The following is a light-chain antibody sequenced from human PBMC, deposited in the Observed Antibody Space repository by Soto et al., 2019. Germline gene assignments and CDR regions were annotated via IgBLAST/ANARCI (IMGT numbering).Light chain of an antibody. CDR2: RNN. CDR3: SAWDDSLSGYV. J-gene: IGLJ1*01. CDR1: SSNIGSNY. Sequence: QSVLTQPPSASGTPGQRVTISCSGSSSNIGSNYVYWYQQLPGTAPKLLIYRNNQRPSGVPDRFSGSKSGTSASLAISGLRSEDEADDYCSAWDDSLSGYVFGTGTQLTVL. V-gene: IGLV1-47*01.